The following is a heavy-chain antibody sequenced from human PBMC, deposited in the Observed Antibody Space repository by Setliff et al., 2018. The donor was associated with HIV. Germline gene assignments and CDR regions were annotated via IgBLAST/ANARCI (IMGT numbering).Heavy chain of an antibody. Sequence: VYGGSLSGHFWSWVRQPPGKGLEWIGEINDRGTSHYNPSLKSRVTISLDTSKNQFSLRLTSVTAADTAVYFCTRGLGAQWLGSGDMDDHQYMDVWAKGTTVTVS. D-gene: IGHD6-19*01. CDR2: INDRGTS. CDR1: GGSLSGHF. CDR3: TRGLGAQWLGSGDMDDHQYMDV. V-gene: IGHV4-34*01. J-gene: IGHJ6*04.